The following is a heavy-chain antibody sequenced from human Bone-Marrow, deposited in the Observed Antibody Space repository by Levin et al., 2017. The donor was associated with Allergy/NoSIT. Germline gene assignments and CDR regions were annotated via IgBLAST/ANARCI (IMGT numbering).Heavy chain of an antibody. CDR1: GGSLSDFY. CDR3: ARVKYRDFDSFGFDT. V-gene: IGHV4-34*01. J-gene: IGHJ5*02. CDR2: INDDGAT. D-gene: IGHD5-12*01. Sequence: SETLSLTCAVYGGSLSDFYWSWIRQSPGKGLEWIGEINDDGATNYSPSLKSRVTISLGTSTNQFSLKLSSVTAADTGVYFCARVKYRDFDSFGFDTWGQGTLVTVSS.